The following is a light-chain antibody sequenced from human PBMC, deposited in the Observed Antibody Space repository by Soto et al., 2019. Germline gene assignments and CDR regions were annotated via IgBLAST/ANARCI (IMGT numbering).Light chain of an antibody. V-gene: IGLV2-14*01. CDR3: SSYTSSSISYV. CDR2: DVS. Sequence: SALTQPASVSGSPGQSITISCTGTSSDVGGYNYVSWYQQHPGKAPKLMIYDVSNRPSGVSNRFSGSKSGNTASLTISGLQAEDEADYYCSSYTSSSISYVFGTGTKVTVL. CDR1: SSDVGGYNY. J-gene: IGLJ1*01.